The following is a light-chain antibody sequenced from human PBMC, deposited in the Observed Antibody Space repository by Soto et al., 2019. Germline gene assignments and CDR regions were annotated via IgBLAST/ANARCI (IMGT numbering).Light chain of an antibody. CDR2: DAS. V-gene: IGKV1-5*01. Sequence: DIQMTQSPSTLSASVGDRVTITCRASYSISSWLAWYQQRPGRAPKLLSYDASSLEPGVPSRFSGSGSGTEFTLPIRSLQPDDFASYHRQQYHPYLTFGGGTKLEI. J-gene: IGKJ4*01. CDR1: YSISSW. CDR3: QQYHPYLT.